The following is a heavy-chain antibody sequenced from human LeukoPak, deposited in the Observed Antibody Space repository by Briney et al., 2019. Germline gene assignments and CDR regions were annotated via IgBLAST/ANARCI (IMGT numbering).Heavy chain of an antibody. J-gene: IGHJ5*02. CDR2: INHSGST. D-gene: IGHD2-15*01. CDR1: GGSFSGYY. CDR3: ARQMPPWQLLRANWFDP. Sequence: PSETLSLTCAVYGGSFSGYYWSWIRQPPGKGLEWIGEINHSGSTNYNPSLKSRVTISVDTSKNQFSLKLSSVTAADTAVYYCARQMPPWQLLRANWFDPWGQGTLVTVSS. V-gene: IGHV4-34*01.